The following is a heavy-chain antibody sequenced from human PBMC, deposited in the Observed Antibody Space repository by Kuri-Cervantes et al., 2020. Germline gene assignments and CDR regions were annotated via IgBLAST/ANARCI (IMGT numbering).Heavy chain of an antibody. J-gene: IGHJ4*02. Sequence: GGSLRLSCKASGYTFTGYYVHWVRQAPGQGLEWMGGINPNSGDAHYAQKFQDRVSMTRDTSISTAYMELGRLTSDDTAMYYCARDPPLSSDVLTGYLDWCQGTLVTVSS. CDR2: INPNSGDA. V-gene: IGHV1-2*02. D-gene: IGHD3-9*01. CDR3: ARDPPLSSDVLTGYLD. CDR1: GYTFTGYY.